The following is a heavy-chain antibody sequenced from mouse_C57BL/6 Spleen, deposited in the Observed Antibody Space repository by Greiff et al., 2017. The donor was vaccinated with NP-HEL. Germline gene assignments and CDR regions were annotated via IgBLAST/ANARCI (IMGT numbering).Heavy chain of an antibody. D-gene: IGHD2-3*01. Sequence: EVHLVESGEGLVKPGGSLKLSCAASGFTFSSYAMSWVRQTPEKRLEWVAYISSGGDYIYYADTVKGRFTISRDNARNTLYLQMSSLKSEDTAMYYCTRDSYDGFAYWGQGTLVTVSA. CDR2: ISSGGDYI. CDR1: GFTFSSYA. J-gene: IGHJ3*01. CDR3: TRDSYDGFAY. V-gene: IGHV5-9-1*02.